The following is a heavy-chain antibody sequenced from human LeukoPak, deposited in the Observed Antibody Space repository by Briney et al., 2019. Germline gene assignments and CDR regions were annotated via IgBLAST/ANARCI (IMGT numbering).Heavy chain of an antibody. CDR1: GGSFSGYY. Sequence: PSETLSLTCAVYGGSFSGYYWSWIRQPPGKGLEWIGEINHSGSTNYNPSLKSRVTISVDTSKNQFSLKLSSVTAADTAVYYCARGRVVVVPAAIVWKTYYYYYYMDVWGKRTTVTVSS. D-gene: IGHD2-2*01. CDR3: ARGRVVVVPAAIVWKTYYYYYYMDV. CDR2: INHSGST. V-gene: IGHV4-34*01. J-gene: IGHJ6*03.